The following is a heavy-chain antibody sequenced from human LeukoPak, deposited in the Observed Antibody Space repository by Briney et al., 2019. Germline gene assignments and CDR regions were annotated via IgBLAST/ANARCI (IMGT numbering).Heavy chain of an antibody. J-gene: IGHJ4*02. Sequence: ASVKVSCKASGCTFTGYYMHWVRQAPGQGLEWMGWINPNSGGTNYAQKFQGWVTMTRDTSISTAYMELSRLRSDDTAVYYCARGYCTNGVCRYYFDYWGQGTLVTVSS. V-gene: IGHV1-2*04. CDR1: GCTFTGYY. D-gene: IGHD2-8*01. CDR3: ARGYCTNGVCRYYFDY. CDR2: INPNSGGT.